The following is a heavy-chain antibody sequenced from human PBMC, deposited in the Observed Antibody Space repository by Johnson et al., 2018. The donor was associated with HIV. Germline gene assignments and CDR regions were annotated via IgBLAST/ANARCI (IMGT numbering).Heavy chain of an antibody. CDR3: VRDVGPLDI. CDR2: IYSGGST. V-gene: IGHV3-66*01. CDR1: GFTVSSNY. J-gene: IGHJ3*02. Sequence: VQLVESGGGVVQPGGSLRLSCAASGFTVSSNYMSWVRQAPGKGLEWVSVIYSGGSTYYADSVKGRFNISRDNAKNSLYLQMNSLRVEDTAVYYCVRDVGPLDIWGQGTLVTVS.